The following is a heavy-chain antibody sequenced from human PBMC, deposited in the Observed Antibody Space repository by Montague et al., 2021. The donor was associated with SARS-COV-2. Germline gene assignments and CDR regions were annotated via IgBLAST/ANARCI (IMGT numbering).Heavy chain of an antibody. V-gene: IGHV3-11*01. CDR1: GFTFGDYY. Sequence: SLRLSCAASGFTFGDYYMNWIRQAPGKGLEWISYISDTGSTIYYADSVKGRFAVSRDNTKNSLYLQMNSLRAEDTAVYYCAKALMTYGGNSPVDQWGQGTLVTVSS. J-gene: IGHJ4*02. CDR2: ISDTGSTI. D-gene: IGHD4-23*01. CDR3: AKALMTYGGNSPVDQ.